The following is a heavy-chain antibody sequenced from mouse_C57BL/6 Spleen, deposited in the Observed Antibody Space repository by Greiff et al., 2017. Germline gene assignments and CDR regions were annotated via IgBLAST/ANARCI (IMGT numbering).Heavy chain of an antibody. CDR1: GYTFTSYW. Sequence: QVQLQQPGTELVKPGASVKLSCTASGYTFTSYWMHWVKQRPGQGLEWIGNINPSNGGTNYNEQFKSKATLTVEKFSSTAYMHLSSLTSEDSAVYYCARRDGSSLCYFDVWGTGTTVTVSS. V-gene: IGHV1-53*01. CDR2: INPSNGGT. CDR3: ARRDGSSLCYFDV. J-gene: IGHJ1*03. D-gene: IGHD1-1*01.